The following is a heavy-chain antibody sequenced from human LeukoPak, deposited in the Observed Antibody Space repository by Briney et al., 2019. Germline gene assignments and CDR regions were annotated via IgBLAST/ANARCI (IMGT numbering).Heavy chain of an antibody. V-gene: IGHV3-48*03. CDR2: ISSSGSTI. CDR1: GFTFSSYE. J-gene: IGHJ6*04. CDR3: AREAVARNYYYYYGMDV. D-gene: IGHD6-19*01. Sequence: GGSLRLSCAASGFTFSSYEMNWVRQAPGKGLEWVSYISSSGSTIYYADSVKGRFTISGDNAKNSLYLQMNSLRAEDTAVYYCAREAVARNYYYYYGMDVWGKGTTVTVSS.